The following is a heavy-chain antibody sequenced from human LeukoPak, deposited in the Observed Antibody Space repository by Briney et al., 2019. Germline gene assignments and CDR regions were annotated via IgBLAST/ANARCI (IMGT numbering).Heavy chain of an antibody. CDR2: IKQDGSGK. V-gene: IGHV3-7*03. Sequence: GGSLRLSCAASGFTFSSYWMSWVRQAPGKGLEWVANIKQDGSGKYYVDSVKGRFIISRDNAKNSLYLQMNSLRAEDTAVYYCARDGEDYYGSGSYYLHGYWGQGTLVTVSS. CDR3: ARDGEDYYGSGSYYLHGY. J-gene: IGHJ4*02. D-gene: IGHD3-10*01. CDR1: GFTFSSYW.